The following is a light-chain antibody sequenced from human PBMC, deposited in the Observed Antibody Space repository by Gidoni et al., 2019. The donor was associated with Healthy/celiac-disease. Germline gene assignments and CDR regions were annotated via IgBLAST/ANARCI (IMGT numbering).Light chain of an antibody. J-gene: IGKJ2*01. CDR1: QSVSSY. Sequence: EIGWTQPPATLSVSPVERATRACRASQSVSSYLAWYQQTPGQAPRLLIYDASNRATGIPARFSGSGSGTDFTLTISSLEPEDFAVYYCQQRSNWPPTFGQGTKLEIK. V-gene: IGKV3-11*01. CDR2: DAS. CDR3: QQRSNWPPT.